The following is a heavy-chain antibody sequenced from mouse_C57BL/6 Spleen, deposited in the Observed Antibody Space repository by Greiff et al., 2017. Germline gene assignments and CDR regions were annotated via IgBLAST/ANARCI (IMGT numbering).Heavy chain of an antibody. CDR3: TRDRYSNDRYFDV. V-gene: IGHV5-9-1*02. J-gene: IGHJ1*03. Sequence: DVMLVESGEGLVKPGGSLKLSCAASGFTFSSYAMSWVRQTPEKRLEWVAYISSGGDYIDYADTVKGRFTISRDNARNTLYLQMSSLKSEDTAMYYCTRDRYSNDRYFDVWGTGTTVTVSS. D-gene: IGHD2-12*01. CDR2: ISSGGDYI. CDR1: GFTFSSYA.